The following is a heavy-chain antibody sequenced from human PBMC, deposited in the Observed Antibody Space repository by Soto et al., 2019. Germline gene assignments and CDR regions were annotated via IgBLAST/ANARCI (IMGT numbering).Heavy chain of an antibody. D-gene: IGHD3-10*01. V-gene: IGHV4-59*01. CDR1: GGSISSYY. CDR3: ASASRIWFGSPLDFDY. Sequence: SETLSLTCTVSGGSISSYYWSWIRQPPGKGLEWIGYIYYSGSTNYNPSLKSRVTISVDTSKNQFSLKLSSVTAADTAVYYCASASRIWFGSPLDFDYWGQGTLVTVSS. J-gene: IGHJ4*02. CDR2: IYYSGST.